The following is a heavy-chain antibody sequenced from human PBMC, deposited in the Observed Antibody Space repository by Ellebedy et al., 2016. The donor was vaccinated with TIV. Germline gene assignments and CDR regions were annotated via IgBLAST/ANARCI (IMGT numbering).Heavy chain of an antibody. CDR2: IYSAGNT. J-gene: IGHJ4*02. CDR3: ARVDLGLAFDY. Sequence: GESLKISCAVSGFSLSSNYMSWVRQAPGKGLEWVSIIYSAGNTYYADSAKGRFTISRDTSKNTVFLQMNSLRAEDTAVYYCARVDLGLAFDYWGRGTLVTVSS. CDR1: GFSLSSNY. V-gene: IGHV3-53*01. D-gene: IGHD3/OR15-3a*01.